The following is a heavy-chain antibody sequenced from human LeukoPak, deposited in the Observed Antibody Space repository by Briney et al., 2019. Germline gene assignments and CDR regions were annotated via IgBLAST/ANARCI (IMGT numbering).Heavy chain of an antibody. V-gene: IGHV1-8*03. J-gene: IGHJ4*02. CDR2: MNPNSGNT. Sequence: ASVKVSCKASGYTFTSYDINWVRQATGQGLEWMGWMNPNSGNTGYAQKFQGRVTITRNTSISTAYMELSSLRSEDTAVYYCARMRSIAARGGLGYWGQGTLVTVSS. CDR3: ARMRSIAARGGLGY. CDR1: GYTFTSYD. D-gene: IGHD6-6*01.